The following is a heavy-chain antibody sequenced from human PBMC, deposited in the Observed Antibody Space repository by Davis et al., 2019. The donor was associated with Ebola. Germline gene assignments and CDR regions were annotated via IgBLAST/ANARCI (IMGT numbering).Heavy chain of an antibody. CDR3: ARVQIPATAIPEWVWFDP. D-gene: IGHD2-2*02. V-gene: IGHV4-39*01. CDR2: IYYSGST. J-gene: IGHJ5*02. CDR1: GGSVSSGSYY. Sequence: SETLSLICTVSGGSVSSGSYYWGWIRQPPGKGLEWIGSIYYSGSTYYNPSLKSRVTISVDTSKNQFSLKLSSVTAADTAVYYCARVQIPATAIPEWVWFDPWGQGTLVTVSS.